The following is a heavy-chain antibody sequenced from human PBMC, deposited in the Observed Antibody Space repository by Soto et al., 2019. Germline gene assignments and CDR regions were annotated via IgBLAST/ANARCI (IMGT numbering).Heavy chain of an antibody. CDR3: AGRPHYYYYGMDV. CDR1: GGSISSYY. V-gene: IGHV4-59*08. CDR2: IYYSGST. Sequence: SETLSLTCTVSGGSISSYYWSWIRQPPGKGLEWIGYIYYSGSTNYNPSLKSRVTISVDTSKNQFSLKLSSVTAADTAVYYCAGRPHYYYYGMDVWGQGTTVTVSS. J-gene: IGHJ6*02. D-gene: IGHD1-26*01.